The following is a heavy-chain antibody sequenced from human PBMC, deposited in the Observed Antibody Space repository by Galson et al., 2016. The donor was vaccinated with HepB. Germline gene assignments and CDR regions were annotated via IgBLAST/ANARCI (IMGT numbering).Heavy chain of an antibody. D-gene: IGHD2/OR15-2a*01. V-gene: IGHV3-21*06. CDR1: EFTFSSYS. J-gene: IGHJ3*02. Sequence: SLRLSCAASEFTFSSYSMNWVRQAPGKGLEWVSSISSNSNYIYYADSVKSRFTISRDNAKNSLYLQMNSLRVEDTAVYYCARDPYSMRVDVNDAFDIWGQGTTVTVSS. CDR3: ARDPYSMRVDVNDAFDI. CDR2: ISSNSNYI.